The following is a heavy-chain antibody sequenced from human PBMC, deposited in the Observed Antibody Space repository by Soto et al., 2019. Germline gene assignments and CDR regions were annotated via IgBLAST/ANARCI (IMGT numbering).Heavy chain of an antibody. CDR1: GFTFSRYE. D-gene: IGHD5-12*01. Sequence: EVQLVESGGGLVPPGGSLSLSCVASGFTFSRYEMNWVRQAPGKGREWVSYISSRATGIFYADSVKDRFTIIRDDANNSLFRQMNSLRAEDTSVYNCARPLAYSGYEEGYYFYFWVQGPLVTVSS. CDR3: ARPLAYSGYEEGYYFYF. CDR2: ISSRATGI. V-gene: IGHV3-48*03. J-gene: IGHJ4*02.